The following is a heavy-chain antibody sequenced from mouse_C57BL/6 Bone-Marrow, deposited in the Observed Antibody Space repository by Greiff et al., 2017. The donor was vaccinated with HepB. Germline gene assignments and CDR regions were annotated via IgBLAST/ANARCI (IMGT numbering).Heavy chain of an antibody. V-gene: IGHV3-6*01. J-gene: IGHJ4*01. CDR2: ISYDGSN. CDR3: ARDGGNSYYYAMDY. CDR1: GYSITSGYY. Sequence: DVHLVESGPGLVKPSQSLSLTCSVTGYSITSGYYWNWIRQFPGNKLEWMGYISYDGSNNYNPSLKNRISITRDTSKNQFFLKLNSVTTEDTATYYCARDGGNSYYYAMDYWGQGTSVTVSS. D-gene: IGHD2-1*01.